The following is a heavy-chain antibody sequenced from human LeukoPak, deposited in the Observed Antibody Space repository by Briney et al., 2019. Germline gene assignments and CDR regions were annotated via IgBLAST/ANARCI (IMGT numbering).Heavy chain of an antibody. D-gene: IGHD5-18*01. V-gene: IGHV4-4*07. CDR2: IYTSGST. Sequence: SETLSLTCTVSGGSISSYYWSWIRQPAGKGLEWIGRIYTSGSTNYNPFLKSRVTMSVDTSKNQFSLNLSSVTAADTAVYYCARASSFPYSYGQGAYYSYYYMDVWGKGTTVTVSS. CDR1: GGSISSYY. J-gene: IGHJ6*03. CDR3: ARASSFPYSYGQGAYYSYYYMDV.